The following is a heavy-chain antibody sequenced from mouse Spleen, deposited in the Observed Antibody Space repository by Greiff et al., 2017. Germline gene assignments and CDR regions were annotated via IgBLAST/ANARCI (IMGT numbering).Heavy chain of an antibody. CDR1: GYTFTSYW. Sequence: VQLQQPGAELVRPGASVKLSCKASGYTFTSYWINWVKQRPGQGLEWIGNIYPSDSYTNYNQKFKDKATLTVDKSSSTAYMQLSSPTSEDSAVYYCTRFRGSSIFDYWGQGTTLTVSS. CDR3: TRFRGSSIFDY. J-gene: IGHJ2*01. D-gene: IGHD1-1*01. V-gene: IGHV1-69*02. CDR2: IYPSDSYT.